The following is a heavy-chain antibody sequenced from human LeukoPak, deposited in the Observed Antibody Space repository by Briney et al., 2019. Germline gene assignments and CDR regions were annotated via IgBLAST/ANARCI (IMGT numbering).Heavy chain of an antibody. CDR3: ARDFGPTLRFGEFQNWFDP. Sequence: ASVKVSCKASGYTFTSYYMHWVRQAPGQGLEWMGIINPSGGSTSYAQKFQGRVTMTRDTSTSTVYMEQSSLRSEDTAVYYCARDFGPTLRFGEFQNWFDPWGQGTLVTVSS. CDR1: GYTFTSYY. CDR2: INPSGGST. J-gene: IGHJ5*02. V-gene: IGHV1-46*01. D-gene: IGHD3-10*01.